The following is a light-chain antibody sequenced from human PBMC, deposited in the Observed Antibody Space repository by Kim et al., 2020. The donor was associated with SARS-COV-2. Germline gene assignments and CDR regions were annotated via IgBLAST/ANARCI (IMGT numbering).Light chain of an antibody. V-gene: IGLV1-51*01. J-gene: IGLJ2*01. CDR1: DSNIATNY. Sequence: QSILTQPPSVSAAPGQEVTISCSGSDSNIATNYVSWYQKLPATAPKVVIYDNNKRPSGIPDRFSGSKSGPSATLGITGLQTGDEAVYYCGTWDTNLRAVIFGGGTKVTVL. CDR2: DNN. CDR3: GTWDTNLRAVI.